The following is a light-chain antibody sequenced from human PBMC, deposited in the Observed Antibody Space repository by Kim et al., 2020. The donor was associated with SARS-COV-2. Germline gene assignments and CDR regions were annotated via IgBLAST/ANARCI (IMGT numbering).Light chain of an antibody. CDR3: QQYNDYSAT. CDR2: ESS. Sequence: SASVGDRVTITCRASQTIRSRMAWYQQKPGKAPTLLIYESSSLETGVPSRFSGSRSGTEFTLTISSLQPDDFATYYCQQYNDYSATFGQGTKLEI. V-gene: IGKV1-5*03. J-gene: IGKJ2*01. CDR1: QTIRSR.